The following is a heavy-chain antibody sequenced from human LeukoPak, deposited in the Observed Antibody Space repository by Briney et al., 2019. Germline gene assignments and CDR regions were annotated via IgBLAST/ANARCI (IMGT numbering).Heavy chain of an antibody. Sequence: GESLKISCKGSGYSFTSYWIGWVRQMPGKGLEWMGIIYPGDSDTRYSPSFQGQVTISADKSISTAYLQWSSLKASDTAMYYCARSTHTAMPYYYYGMDVWGQGTTVTVS. J-gene: IGHJ6*02. CDR2: IYPGDSDT. V-gene: IGHV5-51*01. CDR1: GYSFTSYW. CDR3: ARSTHTAMPYYYYGMDV. D-gene: IGHD5-18*01.